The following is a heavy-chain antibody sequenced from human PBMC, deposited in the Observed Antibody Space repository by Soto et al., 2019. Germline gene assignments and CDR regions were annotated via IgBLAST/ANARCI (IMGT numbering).Heavy chain of an antibody. CDR1: GFDFSSYA. J-gene: IGHJ4*02. CDR3: XXXXGANYYENNGFHXXGY. V-gene: IGHV3-23*01. D-gene: IGHD3-16*01. Sequence: EVQLLESGGGLVQPGGSLRLSCAASGFDFSSYAMSWVRQAPGKGLEWVSSVSGRSTFAYYADSVKGRFTISRDNSRNTVSLEMNSLRVEDTAVYXXXXXXGANYYENNGFHXXGYWGQG. CDR2: VSGRSTFA.